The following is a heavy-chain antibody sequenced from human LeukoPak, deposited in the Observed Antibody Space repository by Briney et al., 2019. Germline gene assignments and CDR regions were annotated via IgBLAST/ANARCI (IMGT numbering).Heavy chain of an antibody. J-gene: IGHJ4*02. CDR3: AREVVATASAFDC. CDR2: IKDDGSVK. CDR1: GFSFSSFW. V-gene: IGHV3-7*03. D-gene: IGHD2-21*01. Sequence: GGALRLSCTASGFSFSSFWMSWVRQAPGKGLEWVANIKDDGSVKNHVDSLKGRFSISRDNARNSLYLQISSLRAEDTAVYYCAREVVATASAFDCWGQGTLVTVSS.